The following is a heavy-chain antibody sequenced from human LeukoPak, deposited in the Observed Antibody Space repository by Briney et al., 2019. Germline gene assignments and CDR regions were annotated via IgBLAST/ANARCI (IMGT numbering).Heavy chain of an antibody. V-gene: IGHV4-4*07. CDR1: GGSISSYY. D-gene: IGHD3-22*01. CDR2: IYTSGST. J-gene: IGHJ4*02. Sequence: SETLSLTCTVSGGSISSYYWSWIRQPAGKGLEWIGRIYTSGSTNYNPSLKSRVTMSADTSKNQFSLKLSSVTAADTAVYYCARGGFSYYDSSGYLNFDYWGQGTLVTVSS. CDR3: ARGGFSYYDSSGYLNFDY.